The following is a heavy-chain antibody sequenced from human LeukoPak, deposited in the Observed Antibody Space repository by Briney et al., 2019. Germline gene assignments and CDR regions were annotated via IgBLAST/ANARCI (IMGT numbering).Heavy chain of an antibody. D-gene: IGHD3-22*01. CDR3: ARASYDSSGYRFDY. Sequence: PGGSLRLSCAASRFTFSSYWMSWVRQAPGKGLEWVANIKRDGSEKYYVDSVKGRFTISRDNAKNSLYLQMNSLRAEDTAVYYCARASYDSSGYRFDYWGQGTLGTVSS. J-gene: IGHJ4*02. V-gene: IGHV3-7*01. CDR1: RFTFSSYW. CDR2: IKRDGSEK.